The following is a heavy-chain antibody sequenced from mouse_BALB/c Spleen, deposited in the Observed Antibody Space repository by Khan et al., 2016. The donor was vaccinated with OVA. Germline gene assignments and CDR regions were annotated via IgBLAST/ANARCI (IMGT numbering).Heavy chain of an antibody. CDR2: VNPNTGGS. CDR1: GYSFTLYY. V-gene: IGHV1-18*01. CDR3: ARGYDFFAY. J-gene: IGHJ3*01. D-gene: IGHD2-14*01. Sequence: EVQLQQSGPDLVKPGASVKIPCKASGYSFTLYYMTWVKQSHGKSLEWIGRVNPNTGGSDYNQEFKGKAILTVDKSSNTAYMELHSLTSEDSAVYYCARGYDFFAYWGQGTLVTVSA.